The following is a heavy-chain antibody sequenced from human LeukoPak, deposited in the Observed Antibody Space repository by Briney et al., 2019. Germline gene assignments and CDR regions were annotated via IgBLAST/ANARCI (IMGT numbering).Heavy chain of an antibody. CDR3: ASQGLYCGGDCYSGSDYFDY. CDR1: GYTFTSYG. V-gene: IGHV1-3*01. J-gene: IGHJ4*02. CDR2: INAGNGNT. Sequence: ASVKVSCKASGYTFTSYGISWVRQAPGQRLEWMGWINAGNGNTKYSQKFQGRVTITRDTSASTAYMELSSLRSEDTAVYYCASQGLYCGGDCYSGSDYFDYWGQGTLVTVSS. D-gene: IGHD2-21*02.